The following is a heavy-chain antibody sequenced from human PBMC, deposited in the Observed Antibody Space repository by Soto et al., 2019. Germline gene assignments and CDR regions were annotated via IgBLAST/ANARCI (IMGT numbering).Heavy chain of an antibody. D-gene: IGHD5-18*01. CDR1: GGSFSGYI. J-gene: IGHJ4*02. CDR3: ARALGQNSYDGKYYFDS. CDR2: INHSGSA. Sequence: SETLSLTCDVYGGSFSGYIWTWIRQTPGKGLKWIGQINHSGSANYNPSLKSRVTISVHTSNSQFSLRLSSVSAADTAVYYCARALGQNSYDGKYYFDSWGQGTLVTVSS. V-gene: IGHV4-34*01.